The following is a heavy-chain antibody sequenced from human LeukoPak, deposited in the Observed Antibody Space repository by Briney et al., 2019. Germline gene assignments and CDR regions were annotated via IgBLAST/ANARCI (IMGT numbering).Heavy chain of an antibody. CDR3: ASGRRIVAYRTGFDP. CDR2: INHSGST. CDR1: GGSFSGYY. V-gene: IGHV4-34*01. D-gene: IGHD2-15*01. J-gene: IGHJ5*02. Sequence: PSETLSLTCAVYGGSFSGYYWSWIRQPPGKGLEWIGEINHSGSTNYNPPLKSRVTISVDTSKNQFSLKLSSVTAADTAVYYCASGRRIVAYRTGFDPWGQGTLVTVSS.